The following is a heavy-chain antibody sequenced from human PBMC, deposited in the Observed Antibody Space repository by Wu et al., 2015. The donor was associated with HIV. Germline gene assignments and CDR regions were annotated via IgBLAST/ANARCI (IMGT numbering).Heavy chain of an antibody. J-gene: IGHJ3*02. CDR1: GYIFTNFY. CDR3: TRGARGMPKGAFEI. Sequence: QVQLKQSGAGLKKPGASMTVSCKGSGYIFTNFYIHWVRQAPGQRLEWMGWVNPDNGNTNYVEKFRGRVAMSRDTSITTAYLELSSLTSDDTAVYYCTRGARGMPKGAFEIWGQGTLVTVSS. CDR2: VNPDNGNT. V-gene: IGHV1-2*02. D-gene: IGHD3-16*01.